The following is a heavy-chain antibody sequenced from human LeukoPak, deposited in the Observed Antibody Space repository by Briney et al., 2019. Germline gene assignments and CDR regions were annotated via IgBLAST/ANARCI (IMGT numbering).Heavy chain of an antibody. J-gene: IGHJ4*02. D-gene: IGHD3-22*01. CDR1: GGSFSGYY. Sequence: SETLSLTCAVYGGSFSGYYWSWIRQPPGKGLEWNGEINHSGSTNYNPSLKSRVTISVDTSKNQFSLKLSSVTAADTAVYYCASSGPSSYYYDSSGYDYWGQGTLVTVSS. CDR3: ASSGPSSYYYDSSGYDY. CDR2: INHSGST. V-gene: IGHV4-34*01.